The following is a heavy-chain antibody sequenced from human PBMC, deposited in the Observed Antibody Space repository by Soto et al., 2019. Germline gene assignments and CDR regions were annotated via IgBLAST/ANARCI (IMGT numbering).Heavy chain of an antibody. CDR1: GFSLSDYY. V-gene: IGHV3-11*01. CDR3: ARDFRNKGMDV. J-gene: IGHJ6*02. Sequence: PGGSLRLSCVASGFSLSDYYMAWIRQAPGKGLEWLSYITGTSDSIHCADSVRGRFIISRDNAKNSLYLQMNSLRVDDTAVYYCARDFRNKGMDVWGQGTTVTVSS. CDR2: ITGTSDSI.